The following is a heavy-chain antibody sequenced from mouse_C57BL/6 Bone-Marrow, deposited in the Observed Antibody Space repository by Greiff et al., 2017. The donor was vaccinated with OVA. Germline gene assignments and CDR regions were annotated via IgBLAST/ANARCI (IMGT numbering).Heavy chain of an antibody. CDR1: GYTFTSYD. J-gene: IGHJ1*03. CDR2: IYPRDGST. Sequence: QVQLKQSGPELVKPGASVKLSCKASGYTFTSYDINWVKQRPGQGLEWIGWIYPRDGSTKYNEKFKGKATLTVDTSSSTAYMELHSLTSEDSAVYFWARSQEGITTVPYWYFDVWGTGTTVTVSS. CDR3: ARSQEGITTVPYWYFDV. V-gene: IGHV1-85*01. D-gene: IGHD1-1*01.